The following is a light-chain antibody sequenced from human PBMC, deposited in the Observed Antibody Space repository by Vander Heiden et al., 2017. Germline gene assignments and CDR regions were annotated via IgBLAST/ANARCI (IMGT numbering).Light chain of an antibody. J-gene: IGLJ2*01. CDR3: AAWADSLNGVV. CDR2: SNN. V-gene: IGLV1-44*01. CDR1: SSNIGSNT. Sequence: QSVLTQPPSASGTPGQRVTISCSGSSSNIGSNTVNWYQQRPGTAPKLLIYSNNQRPLGVPDRFSGSKSGTSASLAISGLQSEDEADYYCAAWADSLNGVVFGGGTKLTVL.